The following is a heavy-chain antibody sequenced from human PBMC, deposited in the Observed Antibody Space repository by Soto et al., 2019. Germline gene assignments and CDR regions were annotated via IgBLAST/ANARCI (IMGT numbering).Heavy chain of an antibody. J-gene: IGHJ5*02. CDR2: IYYSGST. CDR3: ERDVGILTGPLGWFDT. CDR1: GGSISSGGYY. Sequence: SETLSLTCTVSGGSISSGGYYWSWIRQHPGKGLEWIGYIYYSGSTYYNPSLKSRVTISVDTSKNQFSLKLSSVTAADTAVYYCERDVGILTGPLGWFDTWGQGTLVTVSS. V-gene: IGHV4-31*03. D-gene: IGHD3-9*01.